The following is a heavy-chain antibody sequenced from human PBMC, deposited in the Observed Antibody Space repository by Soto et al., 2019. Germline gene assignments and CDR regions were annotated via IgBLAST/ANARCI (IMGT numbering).Heavy chain of an antibody. CDR1: GGTFSSYA. J-gene: IGHJ4*02. CDR3: ARDLVPSPSSRPLDY. D-gene: IGHD2-2*01. V-gene: IGHV1-69*13. CDR2: IIPIFGTA. Sequence: EASVKVSCKASGGTFSSYAISWVRQAPGQGLEWMGGIIPIFGTANYAQKFQGRVTITADESTSTAYMELSSLRSEDTAVYYCARDLVPSPSSRPLDYWGQGTLVTVSS.